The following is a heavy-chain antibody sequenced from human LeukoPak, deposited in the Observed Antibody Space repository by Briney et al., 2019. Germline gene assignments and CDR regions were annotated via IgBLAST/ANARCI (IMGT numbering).Heavy chain of an antibody. CDR1: GFTFSSYG. CDR2: IRYDGSNK. Sequence: GGSLRLSCAASGFTFSSYGMHWVRQAPGKGLEWVAFIRYDGSNKYYADSVKGRFTISRDNSKNTLYLQMNSLRAEDAAVYYCAKDRDYGSGSYYYYYYYMDVWGKGTTVTISS. CDR3: AKDRDYGSGSYYYYYYYMDV. V-gene: IGHV3-30*02. D-gene: IGHD3-10*01. J-gene: IGHJ6*03.